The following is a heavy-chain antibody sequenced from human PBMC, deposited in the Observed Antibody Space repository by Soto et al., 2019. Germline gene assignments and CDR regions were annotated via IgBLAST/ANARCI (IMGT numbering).Heavy chain of an antibody. CDR3: LRQPRMAYAGYVDT. Sequence: QLQLQESGPGLVKPSETLSLTCTVSGDSISSSDYYWGWIRQPPGKGLEWIGSISYSGTTYHNPSLKGRVTISVGTSRNLFSLRLSSVPAADTAVDYCLRQPRMAYAGYVDTWGQGTLVTVS. CDR1: GDSISSSDYY. D-gene: IGHD2-8*01. J-gene: IGHJ5*02. V-gene: IGHV4-39*01. CDR2: ISYSGTT.